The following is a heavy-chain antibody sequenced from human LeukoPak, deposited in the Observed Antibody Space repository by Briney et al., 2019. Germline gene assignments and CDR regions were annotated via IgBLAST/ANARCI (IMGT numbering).Heavy chain of an antibody. CDR3: AKVGSGSYYSPFDY. V-gene: IGHV3-23*01. J-gene: IGHJ4*02. Sequence: GISGSGGSTYYADSVKGRFTISRDKSKNTLYLQMNSLRAEDTAVYYCAKVGSGSYYSPFDYWGQGTLVTVSX. CDR2: ISGSGGST. D-gene: IGHD3-10*01.